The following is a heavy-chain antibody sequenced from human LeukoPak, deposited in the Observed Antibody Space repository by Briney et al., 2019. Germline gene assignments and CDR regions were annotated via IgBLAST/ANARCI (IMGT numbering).Heavy chain of an antibody. Sequence: PSETLSLTCAVYGGSFSGYYWSWIRQPPRKGLEWIGEINHSGSTNYNPSLKSRVTISVDTSKNQFSLKLSSVTAADTAVYYCARTVSGIAVAGTWFDPWAREPWSPSPQ. J-gene: IGHJ5*02. CDR2: INHSGST. CDR1: GGSFSGYY. D-gene: IGHD6-19*01. CDR3: ARTVSGIAVAGTWFDP. V-gene: IGHV4-34*01.